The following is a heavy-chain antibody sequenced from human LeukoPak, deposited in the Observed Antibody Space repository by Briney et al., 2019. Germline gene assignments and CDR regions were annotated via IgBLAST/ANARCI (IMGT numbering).Heavy chain of an antibody. CDR1: GYTFTGYY. V-gene: IGHV1-2*02. J-gene: IGHJ4*02. Sequence: ASVKVSCKASGYTFTGYYMHWVRQAPGQGLEWMGWINPNSGGTNYAQKFQGRVTMTEDTSTDTAYMELSSLRSEDTAVYYCATDLKDGDYWGQGTLVTVSS. D-gene: IGHD3-9*01. CDR2: INPNSGGT. CDR3: ATDLKDGDY.